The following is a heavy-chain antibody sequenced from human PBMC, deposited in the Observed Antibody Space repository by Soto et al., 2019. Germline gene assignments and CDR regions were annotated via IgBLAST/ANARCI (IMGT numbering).Heavy chain of an antibody. D-gene: IGHD3-22*01. CDR1: GYTFTSYY. CDR2: INPSGGST. Sequence: QVQPVQSGAEVKKPGASVKVSCKASGYTFTSYYMHWVRQAPGQGLEWMGIINPSGGSTSYAQKFQGRVTMTRDTSTSTVYMELSSLRSEDTAVYYCARGSRITMIVVVRGFDYWGQGTLVTVSS. CDR3: ARGSRITMIVVVRGFDY. J-gene: IGHJ4*02. V-gene: IGHV1-46*03.